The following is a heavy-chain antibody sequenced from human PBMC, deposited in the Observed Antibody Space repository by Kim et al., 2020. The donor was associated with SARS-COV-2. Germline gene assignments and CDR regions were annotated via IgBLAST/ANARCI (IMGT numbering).Heavy chain of an antibody. CDR2: IMPIFGTA. J-gene: IGHJ6*04. CDR3: ARDPRYCSSTRCYLRYYYGMDV. V-gene: IGHV1-69*13. CDR1: GGTFSSYA. D-gene: IGHD2-2*01. Sequence: SVKVSCKASGGTFSSYAISWVRQAPGQGLEWMGGIMPIFGTANYAQKFQGRVTTTADESTSTAYMELSSLRSEATAAYYCARDPRYCSSTRCYLRYYYGMDVWGKGTTATVSP.